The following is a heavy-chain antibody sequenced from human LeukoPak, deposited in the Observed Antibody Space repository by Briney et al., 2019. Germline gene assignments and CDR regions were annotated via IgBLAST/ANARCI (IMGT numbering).Heavy chain of an antibody. D-gene: IGHD1-26*01. CDR1: GGSFSGCY. Sequence: SETLSLTCAIYGGSFSGCYWSWIRQPPGKGLEWIGEINHSGSTNYNPSLKSRVTISVDTSKNQFSLKLSSVTAADTAVYYCARGYSGTLLEYYFDYWGQGTLVTVSS. V-gene: IGHV4-34*01. CDR2: INHSGST. J-gene: IGHJ4*02. CDR3: ARGYSGTLLEYYFDY.